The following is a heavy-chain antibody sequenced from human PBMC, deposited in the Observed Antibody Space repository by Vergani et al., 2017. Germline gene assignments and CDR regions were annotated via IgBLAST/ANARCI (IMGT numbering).Heavy chain of an antibody. CDR3: ASSTVMVDPFDI. V-gene: IGHV4-34*01. CDR1: GGSFSGYY. J-gene: IGHJ3*02. Sequence: QVQLKQWGAGLLKPSETLSLTCAVYGGSFSGYYWSWIRQPPGKGLEWIGEINHSGSTNYNPSLKSRVTISVDTSKNQFSLKLSSVTAADTAVYYCASSTVMVDPFDIWGQGTMVTVSS. CDR2: INHSGST. D-gene: IGHD3-10*01.